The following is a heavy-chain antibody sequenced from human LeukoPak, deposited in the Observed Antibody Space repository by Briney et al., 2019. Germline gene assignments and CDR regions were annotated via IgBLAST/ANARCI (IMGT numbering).Heavy chain of an antibody. CDR3: ASHYCSSTSCSHYFDY. CDR2: ISSSGSSK. D-gene: IGHD2-2*01. CDR1: GFTFSDYY. J-gene: IGHJ4*02. V-gene: IGHV3-11*04. Sequence: PGGSLRLSCAASGFTFSDYYMSWIRQAPGKGLEWVSYISSSGSSKYFADSVKGRFTISRDNAKNSLYLQMNSLRAEDTAVYYCASHYCSSTSCSHYFDYWGQGTLVTVSS.